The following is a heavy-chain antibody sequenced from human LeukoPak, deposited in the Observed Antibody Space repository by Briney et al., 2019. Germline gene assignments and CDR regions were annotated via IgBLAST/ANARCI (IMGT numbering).Heavy chain of an antibody. D-gene: IGHD3-10*01. CDR2: INPNSGGT. J-gene: IGHJ3*02. V-gene: IGHV1-2*04. Sequence: ASVKVSCKASGYTFTGYYMHWVRQDPGQGLEWMGWINPNSGGTNYAQKFQGWVTMTRDTSISTAYMELSRLRSDDTAVYYCARSITMVRGVMNLAFDIWGQGTMVTVSS. CDR3: ARSITMVRGVMNLAFDI. CDR1: GYTFTGYY.